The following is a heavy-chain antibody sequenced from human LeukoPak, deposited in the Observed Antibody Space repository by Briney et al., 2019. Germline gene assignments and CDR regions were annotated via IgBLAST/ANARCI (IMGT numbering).Heavy chain of an antibody. CDR1: GYSFTSYW. CDR3: ARWDYGDYSYYYGMDV. Sequence: GESLKISCKGSGYSFTSYWIGWVRQIPGEGLQWMGIIYPGDSDTRYSPSFQGQVTISADKSISTAYLQWSSLKASDTAIYYCARWDYGDYSYYYGMDVWGQGTTVTVSS. V-gene: IGHV5-51*01. J-gene: IGHJ6*02. D-gene: IGHD4-17*01. CDR2: IYPGDSDT.